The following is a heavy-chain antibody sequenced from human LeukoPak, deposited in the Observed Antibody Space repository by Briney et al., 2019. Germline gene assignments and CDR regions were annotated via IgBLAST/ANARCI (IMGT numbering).Heavy chain of an antibody. D-gene: IGHD3-9*01. CDR1: GFTFSSYS. V-gene: IGHV3-21*01. CDR3: ARAFYDILTGYYTS. Sequence: GGSLRLSCAASGFTFSSYSMNWVRQAPGKGLEWVSSISSSSSYIYYADSVKGRFTISRDNAKNSLYLQMNSLRAEDTAVYYCARAFYDILTGYYTSWGQGTLVTVSS. J-gene: IGHJ5*02. CDR2: ISSSSSYI.